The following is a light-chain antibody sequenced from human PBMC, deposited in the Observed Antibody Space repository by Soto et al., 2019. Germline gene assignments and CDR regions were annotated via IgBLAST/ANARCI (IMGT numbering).Light chain of an antibody. CDR3: CSYDHGSSSVL. V-gene: IGLV2-23*01. CDR2: EAN. J-gene: IGLJ3*02. CDR1: GPHFENFNL. Sequence: QSVLTQPASMSGSPGQSITISCAGAGPHFENFNLVSWYQHHPGKAPKLLISEANRRPSGVSDRFSASKSGNTASLTISGLQTEDESDYYCCSYDHGSSSVLFGGGTKLTVL.